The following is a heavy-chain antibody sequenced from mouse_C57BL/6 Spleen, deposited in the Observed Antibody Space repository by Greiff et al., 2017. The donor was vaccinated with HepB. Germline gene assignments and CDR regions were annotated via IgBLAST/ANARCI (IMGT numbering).Heavy chain of an antibody. CDR1: GFNIKDDY. D-gene: IGHD1-1*01. V-gene: IGHV14-4*01. CDR2: IDPENGDT. Sequence: VQLQQSGAELVRPGASVKLSCTASGFNIKDDYMHWVKQRPEQGLEWIGWIDPENGDTEYASKFQGKATITADTSSNTAYLKLSSLTSEDTAVYNCTVSYGNYAMDYWGQGTSVTVSS. J-gene: IGHJ4*01. CDR3: TVSYGNYAMDY.